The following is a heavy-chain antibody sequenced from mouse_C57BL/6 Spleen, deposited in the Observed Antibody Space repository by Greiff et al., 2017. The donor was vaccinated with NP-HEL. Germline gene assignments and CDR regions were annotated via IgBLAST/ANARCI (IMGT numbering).Heavy chain of an antibody. CDR3: TESTMVTTGVAY. V-gene: IGHV1-15*01. D-gene: IGHD2-2*01. Sequence: VQLQQSGAELVRPGASVTLSCKASGYTFTDYEMHWVKQTPVHGLEWIGAIDPETGGTAYNQKFKGKAILTADKSSSTAYMELRSLTSEDSAVYYCTESTMVTTGVAYWGQGTLVTVSA. CDR1: GYTFTDYE. J-gene: IGHJ3*01. CDR2: IDPETGGT.